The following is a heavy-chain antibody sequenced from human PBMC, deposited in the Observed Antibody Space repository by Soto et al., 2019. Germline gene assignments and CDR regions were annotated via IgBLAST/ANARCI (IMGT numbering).Heavy chain of an antibody. D-gene: IGHD4-17*01. Sequence: GGSLRLSCAASGFTFSSYAMSWVRQAPGKGLEWVSAISGSGGSTYYADSVKGRFTISRDNSKNTLYLQMNSLRAEDTAVYYCAKGPYGDYVVHYYYMDVWGKGTTVTVSS. CDR2: ISGSGGST. CDR1: GFTFSSYA. J-gene: IGHJ6*03. CDR3: AKGPYGDYVVHYYYMDV. V-gene: IGHV3-23*01.